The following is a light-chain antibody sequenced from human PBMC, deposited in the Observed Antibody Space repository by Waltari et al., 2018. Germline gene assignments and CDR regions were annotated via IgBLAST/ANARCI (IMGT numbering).Light chain of an antibody. CDR2: HTS. J-gene: IGKJ4*01. CDR1: QSVYKF. CDR3: QQRANWPPLT. V-gene: IGKV3-11*01. Sequence: VLTQSPATLSLSPGETATLSCRASQSVYKFLAWYQQKPGQAPRLLIYHTSKRATGTPARFSGSGSGTDFTLTISSLEPEDSAVYFCQQRANWPPLTFGGGTKVEIK.